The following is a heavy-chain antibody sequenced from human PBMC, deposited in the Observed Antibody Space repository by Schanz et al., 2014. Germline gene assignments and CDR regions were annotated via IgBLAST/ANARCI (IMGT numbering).Heavy chain of an antibody. CDR2: ISYDGSNQ. V-gene: IGHV3-30*04. CDR3: AKEESPPSLVDY. Sequence: QVQLVESGGGVVQPGRSLRLSCAASGFTVRSYAMHWVRQAPGKGLEWVAAISYDGSNQYYTDSVKGRFTVSRDNSKNTVYLQINSLRAEATAVYYCAKEESPPSLVDYWGQGTLVTVSS. J-gene: IGHJ4*02. CDR1: GFTVRSYA.